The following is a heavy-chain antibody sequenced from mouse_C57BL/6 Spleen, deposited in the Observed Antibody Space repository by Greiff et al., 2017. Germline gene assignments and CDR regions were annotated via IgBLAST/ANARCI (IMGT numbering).Heavy chain of an antibody. Sequence: EVKLVESEGGLVQPGRSMKLSCTASGFTFSDYYMAWVRQVSEKGLEWVANINYDGSSTYYLDSLKSRFIISRDNAKNILYLQMSSLKSEDTATYYCARDLGRLDYWGQGTTLTVSS. D-gene: IGHD4-1*01. CDR2: INYDGSST. CDR1: GFTFSDYY. CDR3: ARDLGRLDY. J-gene: IGHJ2*01. V-gene: IGHV5-16*01.